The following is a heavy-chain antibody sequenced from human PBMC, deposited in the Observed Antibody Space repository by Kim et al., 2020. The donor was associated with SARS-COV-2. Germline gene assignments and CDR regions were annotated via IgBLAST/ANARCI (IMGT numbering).Heavy chain of an antibody. V-gene: IGHV3-7*01. Sequence: CYLGSVKCRFSISRDNAKNSLYLQMSGLVVDDTAVYYCARGQVLGATPFDYWGQGTLVTVSS. D-gene: IGHD1-26*01. CDR3: ARGQVLGATPFDY. J-gene: IGHJ4*02.